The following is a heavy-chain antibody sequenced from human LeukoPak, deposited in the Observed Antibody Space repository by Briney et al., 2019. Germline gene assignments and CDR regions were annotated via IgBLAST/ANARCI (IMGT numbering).Heavy chain of an antibody. CDR1: GFTFSSYA. V-gene: IGHV3-23*01. D-gene: IGHD6-19*01. Sequence: GGSLRLSCAASGFTFSSYAMSWVRQAPGKGLEWVSAISGSGGSTYYADSVKGRFTISRDNAKNSLYLQMNSLRAEDTAVYYCARDGIAVAGTDYWGQGTLVTVSS. CDR3: ARDGIAVAGTDY. CDR2: ISGSGGST. J-gene: IGHJ4*02.